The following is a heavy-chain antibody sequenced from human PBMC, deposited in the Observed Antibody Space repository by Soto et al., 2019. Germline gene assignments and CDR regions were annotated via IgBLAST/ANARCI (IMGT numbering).Heavy chain of an antibody. D-gene: IGHD3-10*01. CDR3: ARLRGITMVRGVRYYYYGMDV. J-gene: IGHJ6*02. CDR1: GYSFTSYW. Sequence: PGESLKISCKGSGYSFTSYWISWVRQMPGKGLEWMGRIDPSDSYTNYSPSFQGHVTISADKSISTAYLQWSSLKASDTAMYYCARLRGITMVRGVRYYYYGMDVWGQGTTVTVSS. CDR2: IDPSDSYT. V-gene: IGHV5-10-1*01.